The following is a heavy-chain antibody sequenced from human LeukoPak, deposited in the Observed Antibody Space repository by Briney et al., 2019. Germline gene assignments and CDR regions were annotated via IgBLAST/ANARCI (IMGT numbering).Heavy chain of an antibody. CDR2: INPNSGGT. D-gene: IGHD5-24*01. CDR3: ARDSGDGYNIIFDY. J-gene: IGHJ4*02. Sequence: ASLKVSCKASGYTFTSYHMHWVRQAPGQGLEWMGWINPNSGGTNYAQKFQGRVTMTRDTSISTAYMELSRLRSDDTAVYYCARDSGDGYNIIFDYWGQGTLVTVSS. CDR1: GYTFTSYH. V-gene: IGHV1-2*02.